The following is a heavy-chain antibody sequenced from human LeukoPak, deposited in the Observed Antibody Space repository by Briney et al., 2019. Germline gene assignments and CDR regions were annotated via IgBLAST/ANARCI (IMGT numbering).Heavy chain of an antibody. CDR2: ISVHNGNT. CDR3: ARLTYYNDSSGYGKGYWFDP. D-gene: IGHD3-22*01. J-gene: IGHJ5*02. Sequence: GASVKVSCKASDYTFTSFGISWVRQAPGPGLEWMGWISVHNGNTKYAQKLQGRVTMTTDTSTRTAYMEPRSLRSDDTAVYYCARLTYYNDSSGYGKGYWFDPWGQGTLVTVSS. CDR1: DYTFTSFG. V-gene: IGHV1-18*01.